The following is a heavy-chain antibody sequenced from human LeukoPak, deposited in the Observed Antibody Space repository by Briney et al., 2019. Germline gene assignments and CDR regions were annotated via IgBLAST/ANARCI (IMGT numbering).Heavy chain of an antibody. Sequence: GGSLRLSCAASGFTFSSFEMNWVRQAPGKGLEWVSYISTSGSTTSYADSVKGRFTISRDNAKNSLFLQMDTLRAEDTAVYYCATHPTHWGRGTLVTVSS. CDR2: ISTSGSTT. J-gene: IGHJ4*02. CDR3: ATHPTH. CDR1: GFTFSSFE. V-gene: IGHV3-48*03.